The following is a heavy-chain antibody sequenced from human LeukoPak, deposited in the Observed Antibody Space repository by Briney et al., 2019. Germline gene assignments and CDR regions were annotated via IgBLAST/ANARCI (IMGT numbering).Heavy chain of an antibody. V-gene: IGHV3-23*01. CDR3: ARGVCITMIVVVTTLFDY. CDR1: GFTFSSYA. D-gene: IGHD3-22*01. Sequence: PGGSLRLSCAASGFTFSSYAMSWVRQAPGKGLEWVSAISGSGGSTYYADSVKGRFTISRDNSKNTLYLQMNSLRAEDTAVYYCARGVCITMIVVVTTLFDYWGQGTLVTVSS. CDR2: ISGSGGST. J-gene: IGHJ4*02.